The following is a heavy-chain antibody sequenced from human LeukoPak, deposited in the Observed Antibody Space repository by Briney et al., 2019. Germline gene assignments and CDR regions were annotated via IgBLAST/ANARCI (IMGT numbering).Heavy chain of an antibody. CDR2: LIPMFGTP. CDR1: GCTFQSHV. D-gene: IGHD5-18*01. V-gene: IGHV1-69*05. CDR3: ARGLGYSYGGWFDT. Sequence: SVKVSCKASGCTFQSHVIAWVRQAPGQGLESMGGLIPMFGTPNYAQKFQGRVTMTRNTSIGTAYMELSSLRSVDTAVYYCARGLGYSYGGWFDTWGQGTLVTVSS. J-gene: IGHJ5*02.